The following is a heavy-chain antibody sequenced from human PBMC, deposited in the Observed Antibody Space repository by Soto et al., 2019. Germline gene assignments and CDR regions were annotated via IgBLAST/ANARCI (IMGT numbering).Heavy chain of an antibody. CDR3: EILCGGDCYSVDY. CDR1: GGTFSSYA. CDR2: IIPSFGTA. Sequence: QVQLVQSGAEVKKPGSSVKVSCKASGGTFSSYALRCVRQAPGQGLEWMGGIIPSFGTANYAQKVQGRVTITADESTSTAYMELSSVRSAYPAVYYFEILCGGDCYSVDYWGQGTLVTVS. J-gene: IGHJ4*02. V-gene: IGHV1-69*12. D-gene: IGHD2-21*02.